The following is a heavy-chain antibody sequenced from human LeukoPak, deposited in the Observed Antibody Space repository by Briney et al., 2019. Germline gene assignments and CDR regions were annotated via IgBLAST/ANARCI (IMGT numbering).Heavy chain of an antibody. J-gene: IGHJ4*02. D-gene: IGHD6-13*01. Sequence: ASVKVSCKASGYTFTSYHMHWVRQAPGQGLEWMGKINLSGGSTTYAQKFQGRVTMTRDTSTSTVYMELRSLRSDDTAVYYCARFTQSRAAAGINYFDYWGQGTLVTVSS. CDR3: ARFTQSRAAAGINYFDY. V-gene: IGHV1-46*01. CDR2: INLSGGST. CDR1: GYTFTSYH.